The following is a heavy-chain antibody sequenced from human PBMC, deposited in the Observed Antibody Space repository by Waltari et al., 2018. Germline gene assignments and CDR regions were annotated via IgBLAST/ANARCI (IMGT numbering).Heavy chain of an antibody. CDR3: VRNAVWSGPDC. V-gene: IGHV3-48*03. D-gene: IGHD3-3*01. CDR2: ISGSGSNK. Sequence: EVQLVESGGGLVQAGGSLRLSCAASGFTFSSYEMNWVRQVPGKGLEWILYISGSGSNKYHTDSVKGRFTISRDNAKNSLSLQMYSLRVEDTAVYYCVRNAVWSGPDCWGQGTLVTVSS. J-gene: IGHJ4*02. CDR1: GFTFSSYE.